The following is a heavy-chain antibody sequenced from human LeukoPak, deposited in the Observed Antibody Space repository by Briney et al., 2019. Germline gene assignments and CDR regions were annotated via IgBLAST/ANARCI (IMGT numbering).Heavy chain of an antibody. CDR2: IYSGGST. CDR1: GFTVSSNY. D-gene: IGHD3-22*01. J-gene: IGHJ4*02. V-gene: IGHV3-66*01. Sequence: SGGSLRLSCAASGFTVSSNYMSWVRQAPGKGLEWVSVIYSGGSTYYADSVKGRFTISRDNSKNTLYLQMNSLRAEDTAVYYCARVYGGPLYDSGGYHGVYFDYWGQGTLVTVSS. CDR3: ARVYGGPLYDSGGYHGVYFDY.